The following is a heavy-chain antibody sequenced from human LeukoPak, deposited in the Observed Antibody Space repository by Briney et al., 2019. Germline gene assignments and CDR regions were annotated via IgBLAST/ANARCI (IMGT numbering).Heavy chain of an antibody. J-gene: IGHJ4*02. CDR1: GYSFTSYW. CDR3: ARQGKYYDSSGYYYCFDY. Sequence: KVGEPLKISCKASGYSFTSYWIGCVRQMPGKGLEWMGIIYPGDSDTRYSPSFQGQVTISADKSISTAYLQWGSLKASDTAMCYCARQGKYYDSSGYYYCFDYWGQGTLVTVSS. CDR2: IYPGDSDT. V-gene: IGHV5-51*01. D-gene: IGHD3-22*01.